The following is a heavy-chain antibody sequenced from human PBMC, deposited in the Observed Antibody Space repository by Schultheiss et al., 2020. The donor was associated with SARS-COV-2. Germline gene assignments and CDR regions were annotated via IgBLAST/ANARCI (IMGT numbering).Heavy chain of an antibody. D-gene: IGHD6-19*01. CDR1: GFTFSSYG. J-gene: IGHJ4*02. CDR2: TWYDGTEK. Sequence: GESLKISCAASGFTFSSYGMHWVRQAPGKGLEWVAFTWYDGTEKYYGDSVKGRFTISRDNSKNTLYLQMNSLRAEDTAVYYCAKDRDFQWLADYWGQGTLVTVSS. V-gene: IGHV3-30*02. CDR3: AKDRDFQWLADY.